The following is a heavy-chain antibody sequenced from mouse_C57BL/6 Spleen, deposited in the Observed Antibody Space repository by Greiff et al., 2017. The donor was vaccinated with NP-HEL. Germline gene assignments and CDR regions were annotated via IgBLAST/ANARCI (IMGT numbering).Heavy chain of an antibody. CDR2: INPNNGGT. D-gene: IGHD1-1*01. J-gene: IGHJ4*01. CDR3: ARSHYYGSRNYAMDY. Sequence: EVQLQQSGPELVKPGASVKISCKASGYTFTDYYMNWVKQSHGKSLEWIGDINPNNGGTSYNQKFKGKATLTVDKSSNTAYMELRSLTSEDSAVYYCARSHYYGSRNYAMDYWGQGTSVTVSS. CDR1: GYTFTDYY. V-gene: IGHV1-26*01.